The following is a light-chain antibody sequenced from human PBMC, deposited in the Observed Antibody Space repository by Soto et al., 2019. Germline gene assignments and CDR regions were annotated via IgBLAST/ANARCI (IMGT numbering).Light chain of an antibody. CDR1: QSVRSN. J-gene: IGKJ1*01. CDR3: QQHHNWPPTAWT. V-gene: IGKV3-15*01. CDR2: GAS. Sequence: EIVITQSPATLSVSPGERATLSFRASQSVRSNLDWYQQKPGQAPRLLIYGASTRATGIPARFSGSGSGTEFPLTISSLKSEDFAVYSCQQHHNWPPTAWTFGQGTKLEIK.